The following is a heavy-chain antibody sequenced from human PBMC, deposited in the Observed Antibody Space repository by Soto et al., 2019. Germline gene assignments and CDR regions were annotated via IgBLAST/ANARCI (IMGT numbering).Heavy chain of an antibody. CDR3: AKGSEFSNSYTLDFDF. CDR2: ISGNGGST. J-gene: IGHJ4*02. V-gene: IGHV3-23*01. D-gene: IGHD6-6*01. Sequence: PLGGSLRLSCASSGFTFSSYAMSWVRQAPGRGLEWVSIISGNGGSTYYAASVKGRFTISRDNTKNTLYLQMDSLTAEDTAVYYCAKGSEFSNSYTLDFDFWGQGALVTVSS. CDR1: GFTFSSYA.